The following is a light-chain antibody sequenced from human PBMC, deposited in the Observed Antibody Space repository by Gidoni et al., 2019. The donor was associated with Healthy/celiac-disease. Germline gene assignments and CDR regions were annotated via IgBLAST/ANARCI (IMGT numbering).Light chain of an antibody. CDR3: NSRDSSGNFWV. CDR1: SLRSYY. V-gene: IGLV3-19*01. Sequence: SSELTQDPAVSVALGQTVRITCQGDSLRSYYASWYQHKPGQAPVLVIYGKNNRPSGIPDRFSGSSSGNTASLTITGAQAEDEADYYCNSRDSSGNFWVFGGGTKLTVL. CDR2: GKN. J-gene: IGLJ3*02.